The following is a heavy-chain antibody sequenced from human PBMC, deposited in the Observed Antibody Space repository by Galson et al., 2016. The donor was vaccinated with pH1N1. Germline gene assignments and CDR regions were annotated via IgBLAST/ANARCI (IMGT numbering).Heavy chain of an antibody. Sequence: SLRLSCAASGFSLSSFWMTWVRQAPGKGLEWVANINQDGSVKYYVDSVKGRFTISRDSAKNSLYLQMDSLRAEDTAIYYCARAIAQGYSYWGQGTLGTVSS. CDR2: INQDGSVK. CDR1: GFSLSSFW. D-gene: IGHD3-22*01. V-gene: IGHV3-7*01. CDR3: ARAIAQGYSY. J-gene: IGHJ4*02.